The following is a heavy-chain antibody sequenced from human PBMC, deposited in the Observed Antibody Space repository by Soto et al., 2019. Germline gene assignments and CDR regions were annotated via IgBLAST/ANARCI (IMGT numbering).Heavy chain of an antibody. J-gene: IGHJ5*02. CDR3: ARGGYCSSTSCRERSWFDP. V-gene: IGHV4-59*01. CDR2: IYYSGST. Sequence: TLSLTRTVPGGSISSYCWSWIRQPPGKGREWTGYIYYSGSTNYNPSLKSRVTISVDTSKNQFSLKLSSVTAADTAVYYCARGGYCSSTSCRERSWFDPWGQGTLVTVSS. CDR1: GGSISSYC. D-gene: IGHD2-2*01.